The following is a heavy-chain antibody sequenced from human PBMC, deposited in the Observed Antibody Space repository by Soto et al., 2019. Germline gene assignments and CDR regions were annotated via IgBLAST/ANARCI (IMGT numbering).Heavy chain of an antibody. CDR2: INHSGST. CDR1: GGSLSGYF. J-gene: IGHJ6*03. D-gene: IGHD3-3*01. Sequence: SETLSLTCAVYGGSLSGYFWSWVRQPPGKGLEWIGEINHSGSTNYNPSLKSRVTISVDTSKHQFSLRLSSVTAADSAIYYCASYHYYDFWRGSRHYMVDWGKGTTVTVPS. V-gene: IGHV4-34*01. CDR3: ASYHYYDFWRGSRHYMVD.